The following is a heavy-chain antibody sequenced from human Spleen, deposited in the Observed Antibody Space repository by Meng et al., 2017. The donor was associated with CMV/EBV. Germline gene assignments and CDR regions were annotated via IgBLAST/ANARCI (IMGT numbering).Heavy chain of an antibody. V-gene: IGHV4-38-2*02. D-gene: IGHD5-18*01. CDR3: ARVGSTSPWGDSYGYLDY. CDR2: IYHSATT. Sequence: SETLSLTCTVSSFSITTGYYWGWIRQSPGKGLEWIGSIYHSATTYYATSFKSRVTILVDTSNNQFALRLTSVTAADTAVYYCARVGSTSPWGDSYGYLDYWGQGTLVTVSS. CDR1: SFSITTGYY. J-gene: IGHJ4*02.